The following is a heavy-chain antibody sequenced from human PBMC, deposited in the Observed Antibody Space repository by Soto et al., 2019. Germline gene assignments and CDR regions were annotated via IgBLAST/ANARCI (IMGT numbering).Heavy chain of an antibody. CDR2: ITPIFGTA. Sequence: QVQLVQSGAEVKKPGSSVKVSCKASGGTFSSYAISWVRQAPGQGLEWMGGITPIFGTANYAQKFQGRVTMTADESTSTAYMELSSRRSEDTAVYYCARESRYCSGGSCYFLPGIDYWGQGTLVTVSS. D-gene: IGHD2-15*01. CDR1: GGTFSSYA. V-gene: IGHV1-69*12. CDR3: ARESRYCSGGSCYFLPGIDY. J-gene: IGHJ4*02.